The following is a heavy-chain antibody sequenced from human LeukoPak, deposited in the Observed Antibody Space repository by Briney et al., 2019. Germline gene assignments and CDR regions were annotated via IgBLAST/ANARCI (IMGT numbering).Heavy chain of an antibody. CDR3: AREVGYSNYFDY. V-gene: IGHV4-59*01. CDR2: IYYSGST. CDR1: GGSISSYY. Sequence: SETLSLTCTVSGGSISSYYWSWIRQPPGKGLEWIGYIYYSGSTNYNPSLKSRVTISVDTSKNRFSLKLSSVTAADTAVYYCAREVGYSNYFDYWGQGTLVTVSS. J-gene: IGHJ4*02. D-gene: IGHD2-15*01.